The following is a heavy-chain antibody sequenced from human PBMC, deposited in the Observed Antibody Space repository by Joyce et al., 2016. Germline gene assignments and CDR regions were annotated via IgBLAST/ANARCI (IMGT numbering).Heavy chain of an antibody. Sequence: EVQLVQSGAEVKKPGESLKISCKASGYSFTNYWIGWVIQMPGKGLEWMGIIFPGDSDTRYSPSCQGQVTISADKSISTAYLQWSSLKASDTAMYYCARNYYGSGSYYRAFDYWGQGTLVTVSS. CDR1: GYSFTNYW. V-gene: IGHV5-51*01. CDR2: IFPGDSDT. D-gene: IGHD3-10*01. CDR3: ARNYYGSGSYYRAFDY. J-gene: IGHJ4*02.